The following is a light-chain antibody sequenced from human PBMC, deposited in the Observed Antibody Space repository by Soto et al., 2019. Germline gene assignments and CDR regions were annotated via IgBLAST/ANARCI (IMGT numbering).Light chain of an antibody. CDR3: QQRSNWPPGYT. V-gene: IGKV3-11*01. CDR1: QSVSSY. Sequence: EIVLTQSPATLSLSPGERATLSCRASQSVSSYLAWYQQKPGQAPRLLFYDASNRATGIPARFIGSGSGTDFTLTISSLEPEDFAFYYCQQRSNWPPGYTFGQGTKLEIK. J-gene: IGKJ2*01. CDR2: DAS.